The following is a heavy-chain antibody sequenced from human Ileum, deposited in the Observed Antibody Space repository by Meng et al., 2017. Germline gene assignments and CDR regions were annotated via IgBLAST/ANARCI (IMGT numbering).Heavy chain of an antibody. D-gene: IGHD1-26*01. CDR1: GYSVSSNSAA. Sequence: QVQLRQSGPGLVKASQTLSLPFSISGYSVSSNSAAWNWIRQSPSRGLEWLGRTYYRSKWYNDYAVSVKSRITINPDTSKNQFSLQLNSVTPEDTAVYYCAKDGTSGSYLGLYYWGQGTLVTVSS. CDR2: TYYRSKWYN. J-gene: IGHJ4*02. V-gene: IGHV6-1*01. CDR3: AKDGTSGSYLGLYY.